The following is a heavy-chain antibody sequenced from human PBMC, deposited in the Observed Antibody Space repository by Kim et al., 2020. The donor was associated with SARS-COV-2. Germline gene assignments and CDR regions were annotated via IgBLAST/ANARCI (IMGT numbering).Heavy chain of an antibody. CDR2: ISYEGSKK. D-gene: IGHD3-10*01. Sequence: GGSLRLSCAVSGFTFNNFGMHWVRQAPGKGLEWVAVISYEGSKKHYADSVNGRFTISRDSFKNTMSLQMSSLTAEDTAVYYCAKANVFLWFGEFHDEAFDLWGQGTFVTVSS. V-gene: IGHV3-30*18. CDR3: AKANVFLWFGEFHDEAFDL. CDR1: GFTFNNFG. J-gene: IGHJ3*01.